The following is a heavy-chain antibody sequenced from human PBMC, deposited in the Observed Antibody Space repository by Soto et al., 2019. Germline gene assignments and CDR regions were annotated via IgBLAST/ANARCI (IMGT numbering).Heavy chain of an antibody. CDR2: IIPIFGTA. D-gene: IGHD2-2*01. V-gene: IGHV1-69*06. Sequence: QVQLVQSGAEVKQPGSSVKVSCKASGGTCSSYAISWVRQAPGQGLEWMGGIIPIFGTANYAQKFQGRVTITADKSTSTAYMELSSLRSEDTAVYYCARAAPTPYCSSASCYYWYFDLWGRGTLVTVSS. CDR1: GGTCSSYA. CDR3: ARAAPTPYCSSASCYYWYFDL. J-gene: IGHJ2*01.